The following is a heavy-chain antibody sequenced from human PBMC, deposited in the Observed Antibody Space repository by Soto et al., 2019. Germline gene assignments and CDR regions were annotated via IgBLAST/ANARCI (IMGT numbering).Heavy chain of an antibody. V-gene: IGHV3-66*01. CDR2: IYSGGAT. CDR1: GFTVSNNY. J-gene: IGHJ4*02. D-gene: IGHD1-1*01. Sequence: VQLVESGGGLVQPGGSLRLSCAASGFTVSNNYMRWVRQAPGKGLEWVSLIYSGGATYYADSVKGRFTISRDNSKATLYLQMNRLRAEDTAVYYCARDGTYDWVGGQGILVTVSS. CDR3: ARDGTYDWV.